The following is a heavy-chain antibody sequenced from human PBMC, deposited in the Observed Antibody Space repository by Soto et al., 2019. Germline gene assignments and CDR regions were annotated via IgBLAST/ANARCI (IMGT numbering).Heavy chain of an antibody. Sequence: GGSLRLSCAASGFTFSSYSMSWVRQAPGKGLEWVSAISGSGVSTYYADSVKGRFTISRDNSKNTLYLQMNSLRAEDTAVYYCVNGGVARRNFDLGGRGTLVTVSS. J-gene: IGHJ2*01. CDR3: VNGGVARRNFDL. CDR1: GFTFSSYS. D-gene: IGHD3-3*01. CDR2: ISGSGVST. V-gene: IGHV3-23*01.